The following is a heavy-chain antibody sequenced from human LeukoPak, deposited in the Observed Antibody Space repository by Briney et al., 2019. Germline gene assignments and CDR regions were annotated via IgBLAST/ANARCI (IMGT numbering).Heavy chain of an antibody. CDR2: INPSGGST. CDR3: ARKYSSSWYGAPFDY. CDR1: GYTFTSYY. D-gene: IGHD6-13*01. V-gene: IGHV1-46*01. Sequence: ASVKVSCKASGYTFTSYYMHWVRQAPGQGLEWMGIINPSGGSTSYAQKFQGRVTMTRDTSTSTVYMELSSLRSEDTAVYYCARKYSSSWYGAPFDYWGQGTLVTVSS. J-gene: IGHJ4*02.